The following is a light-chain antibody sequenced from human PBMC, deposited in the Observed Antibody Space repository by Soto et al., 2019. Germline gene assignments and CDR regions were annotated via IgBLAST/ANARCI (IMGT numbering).Light chain of an antibody. CDR2: GNN. J-gene: IGLJ1*01. CDR1: SSNIGAGYD. V-gene: IGLV1-40*01. CDR3: QSLDTSLSGSRV. Sequence: QSVLTQPPSVSGAPGQRVTISCTGSSSNIGAGYDVHWYQQLPGTAPKLLIYGNNNRPSGVPDRFSGSKSGTSASLAITGRLPEDEADYCCQSLDTSLSGSRVFGTGTKVTVL.